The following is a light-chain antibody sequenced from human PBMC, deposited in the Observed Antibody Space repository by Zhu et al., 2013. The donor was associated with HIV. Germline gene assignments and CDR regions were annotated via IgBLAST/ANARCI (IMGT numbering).Light chain of an antibody. CDR3: QQYGLPPGWT. Sequence: EVVLTQSPGTLSLSPGERATLSCRASQSVRSNSLAWYQQKPGQAPRLLIYGASSRATGIPDRFRGSGSGTDFTLTISGLEPEDIAMYYCQQYGLPPGWTFGQGTKLEIK. CDR2: GAS. V-gene: IGKV3-20*01. J-gene: IGKJ1*01. CDR1: QSVRSNS.